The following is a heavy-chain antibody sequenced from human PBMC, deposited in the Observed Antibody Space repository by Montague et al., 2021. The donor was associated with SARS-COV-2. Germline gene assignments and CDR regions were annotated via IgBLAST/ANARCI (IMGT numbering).Heavy chain of an antibody. CDR2: ISSSSSYI. Sequence: SLRLSCAASGFTFSSYSMNWVRQAPGKGLEWVSSISSSSSYIYYADSVKGRFTISRDNAKNSLYLQMNGLRAEDTAVYYCASGKWELLPFDYWGQGTLVTVSS. J-gene: IGHJ4*02. CDR3: ASGKWELLPFDY. D-gene: IGHD1-26*01. CDR1: GFTFSSYS. V-gene: IGHV3-21*01.